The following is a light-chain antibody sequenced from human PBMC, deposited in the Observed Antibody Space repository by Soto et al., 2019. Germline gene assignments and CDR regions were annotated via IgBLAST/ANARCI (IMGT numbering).Light chain of an antibody. CDR2: GAS. CDR1: QSVGSN. CDR3: QQYKNWRT. J-gene: IGKJ1*01. Sequence: EVVMTQSPATLSVSPGETATLSCRASQSVGSNLAWYQQKPGQAPRLLIYGASSRATGIPARISGSGSGTEFTLTISSLQSEDFAVYYCQQYKNWRTFGQGTKVDIK. V-gene: IGKV3D-15*01.